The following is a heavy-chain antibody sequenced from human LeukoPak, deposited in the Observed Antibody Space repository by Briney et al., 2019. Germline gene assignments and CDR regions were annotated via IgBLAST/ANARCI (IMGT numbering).Heavy chain of an antibody. J-gene: IGHJ4*02. CDR1: GFIFRSHA. Sequence: GGSLGLSCSAAGFIFRSHAMHWVRQAPGKGLEYVSTINDDGGLTYYADSVKARFTISRDNSKNIVYLQMNNLRPDDSAVYNCLKGGWATIGPPKDWGQGAQVSVSS. CDR2: INDDGGLT. CDR3: LKGGWATIGPPKD. V-gene: IGHV3-64D*08. D-gene: IGHD5-24*01.